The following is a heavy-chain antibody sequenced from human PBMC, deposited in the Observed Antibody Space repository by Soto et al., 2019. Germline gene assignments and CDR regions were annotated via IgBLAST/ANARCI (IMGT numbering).Heavy chain of an antibody. V-gene: IGHV1-58*01. CDR3: AAEGDESSGYLDSYYGMVV. J-gene: IGHJ6*02. CDR1: GFTFTSSA. Sequence: SVKVSCKASGFTFTSSAVQWVRQARGQRLEWIGWIVVGSGNTNYAQKFQERVTITRDMSTSTAYMELSSLRSEDTAVYYCAAEGDESSGYLDSYYGMVVWGQGTTVTGSS. CDR2: IVVGSGNT. D-gene: IGHD3-22*01.